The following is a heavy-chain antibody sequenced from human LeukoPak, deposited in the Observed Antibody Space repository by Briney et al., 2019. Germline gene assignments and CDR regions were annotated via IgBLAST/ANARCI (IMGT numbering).Heavy chain of an antibody. CDR2: ISSSGSTI. V-gene: IGHV3-11*01. J-gene: IGHJ6*03. Sequence: GGSLRLSCAASGFTFSDDYMSWIRQAPGKGLEWVSYISSSGSTIYYADSVKGRFTISRDNAKNSLYLQMNSLRAEDTAVYYCARGRPPGPYYYMDVWGKGTTVTVSS. CDR1: GFTFSDDY. CDR3: ARGRPPGPYYYMDV.